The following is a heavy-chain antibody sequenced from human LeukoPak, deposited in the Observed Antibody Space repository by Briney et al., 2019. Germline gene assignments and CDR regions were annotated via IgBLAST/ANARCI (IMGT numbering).Heavy chain of an antibody. CDR1: GGSINSYY. CDR2: IYYSGIT. Sequence: PSETLSLTCTVSGGSINSYYWTWIRQPPGKGLDWIGYIYYSGITNYNPSLNSRVTISVDTSKNQFSLKLSSVTAADTAVYYCARFGSLREPIHDYWGQGTLVTVSS. V-gene: IGHV4-59*01. J-gene: IGHJ4*02. D-gene: IGHD3-16*01. CDR3: ARFGSLREPIHDY.